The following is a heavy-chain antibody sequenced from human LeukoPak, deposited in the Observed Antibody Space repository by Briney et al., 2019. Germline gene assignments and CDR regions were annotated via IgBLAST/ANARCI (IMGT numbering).Heavy chain of an antibody. V-gene: IGHV3-33*01. CDR3: ARDPLYYDHNFFGPGGMDV. CDR1: GFTFSSYG. CDR2: IWYDGSNR. D-gene: IGHD3-3*01. J-gene: IGHJ6*02. Sequence: GRSLRLSCAASGFTFSSYGMHWVGQAPGKGVEWEAVIWYDGSNRYYADTAQHRFTISRDNSKNTLYLQMISLSAEDTAVYYCARDPLYYDHNFFGPGGMDVWGQGTTVTVSS.